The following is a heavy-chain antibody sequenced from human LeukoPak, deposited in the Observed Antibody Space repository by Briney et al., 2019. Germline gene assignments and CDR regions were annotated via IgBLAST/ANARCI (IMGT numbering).Heavy chain of an antibody. CDR2: IYNSGST. D-gene: IGHD2-15*01. V-gene: IGHV4-4*07. J-gene: IGHJ5*02. CDR1: GGSISSYY. CDR3: ARDLVGSREHCSGGSCYSSTSWFDP. Sequence: PSETLSLTCTVSGGSISSYYWSWIRQPAGKGLEWIGRIYNSGSTNYNPSHKSRVTMSVDTSKNQFSLKLSSVTAADTAVYYCARDLVGSREHCSGGSCYSSTSWFDPWGQGTLVTVSS.